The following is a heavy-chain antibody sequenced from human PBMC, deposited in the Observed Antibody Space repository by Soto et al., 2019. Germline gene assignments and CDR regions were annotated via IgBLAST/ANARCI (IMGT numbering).Heavy chain of an antibody. Sequence: ASVKVSCKASGYTFTSYGISWVRQAPGQGLEWVGWISAYNGNTRYAQNLQGRLTMTTDTSTSTAYMELRSLRSDDTAVYYCARERDDSSSSSSEYFQHWGQGTLVTVSS. D-gene: IGHD6-6*01. J-gene: IGHJ1*01. CDR1: GYTFTSYG. CDR3: ARERDDSSSSSSEYFQH. CDR2: ISAYNGNT. V-gene: IGHV1-18*01.